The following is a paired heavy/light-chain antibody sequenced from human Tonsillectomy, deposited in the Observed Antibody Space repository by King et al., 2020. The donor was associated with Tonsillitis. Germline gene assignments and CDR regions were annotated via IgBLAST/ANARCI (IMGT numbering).Heavy chain of an antibody. CDR3: ARARAWLSGSKYYFEY. CDR1: GVTFNNYA. J-gene: IGHJ4*02. D-gene: IGHD5-12*01. CDR2: IVPFFGTP. V-gene: IGHV1-69*01. Sequence: QVQLVQSGAEVKKPGSSVRVSCKASGVTFNNYAFNWIRQAPGQGLEWMGGIVPFFGTPDYAPKFQDRLTITADVSTRTAYMELSSLRSDDTAIYYCARARAWLSGSKYYFEYWGQGTLVAVSS.
Light chain of an antibody. Sequence: EIVLAQSPGTLSLSPGESATLSCGASQSVTSSLAWYQQKPGQAPRLLIYGASTRATGIPDRFSGSGSGTDFTLTISGLEPEDFAVYFCQQYGTSPYTFGQGTKLDIK. CDR1: QSVTSS. CDR2: GAS. V-gene: IGKV3-20*01. CDR3: QQYGTSPYT. J-gene: IGKJ2*01.